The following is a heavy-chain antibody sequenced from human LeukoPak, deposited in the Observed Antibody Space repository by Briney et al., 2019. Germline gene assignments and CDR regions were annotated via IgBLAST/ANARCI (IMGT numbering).Heavy chain of an antibody. CDR2: INPNSGGT. D-gene: IGHD6-6*01. CDR1: GYTFTGYY. J-gene: IGHJ4*02. CDR3: ARGSRIAARRDFDY. Sequence: ASVKVSCKASGYTFTGYYMHWVRQAPGQGLQWMGWINPNSGGTNYAQKFQGRVTMTRDTSISTAYMELSRLRSDDTAVYYCARGSRIAARRDFDYWGQGTLVTVSS. V-gene: IGHV1-2*02.